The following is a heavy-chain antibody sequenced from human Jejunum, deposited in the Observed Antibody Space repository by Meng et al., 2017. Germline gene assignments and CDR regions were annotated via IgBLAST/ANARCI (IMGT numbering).Heavy chain of an antibody. CDR3: AKVWNTFYFDY. CDR2: ISEYGERT. J-gene: IGHJ4*02. D-gene: IGHD3-3*01. CDR1: GFIFNNYP. V-gene: IGHV3-23*01. Sequence: GGPLRLSCAASGFIFNNYPMRWVRQAPGKGREWVSAISEYGERTHYADSVKGRFTISRDNSKNTLFLQMNSLRAEDTAVYYCAKVWNTFYFDYWGQGALVTVSS.